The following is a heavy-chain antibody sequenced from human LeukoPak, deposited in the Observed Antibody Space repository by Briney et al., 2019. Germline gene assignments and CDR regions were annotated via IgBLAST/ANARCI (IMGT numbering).Heavy chain of an antibody. Sequence: PSETLSLTCAVYGGSFSGYHWSWIRQPPGEGLEWIGEISQSGSTNDSPSLKSRVSISLDTSKNQFSLKLKSMTAADTAVYYCARVRGYYIDYWSQGTLVTVSS. D-gene: IGHD2-15*01. V-gene: IGHV4-34*01. CDR2: ISQSGST. CDR1: GGSFSGYH. J-gene: IGHJ4*02. CDR3: ARVRGYYIDY.